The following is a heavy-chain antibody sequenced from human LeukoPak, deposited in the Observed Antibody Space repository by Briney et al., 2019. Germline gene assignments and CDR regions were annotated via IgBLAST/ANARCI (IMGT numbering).Heavy chain of an antibody. CDR2: ISAYNGNT. D-gene: IGHD3-22*01. J-gene: IGHJ4*02. V-gene: IGHV1-18*01. Sequence: ASVTVSCKASGYTFTSYGISWVRQAPGQGLEGMGWISAYNGNTNYAQKLQGRVTMTTDTSTSTAYMELRSLRSDNTAVYYCASDPPHYYDSSGPPGDYWGQGTLVTVSS. CDR1: GYTFTSYG. CDR3: ASDPPHYYDSSGPPGDY.